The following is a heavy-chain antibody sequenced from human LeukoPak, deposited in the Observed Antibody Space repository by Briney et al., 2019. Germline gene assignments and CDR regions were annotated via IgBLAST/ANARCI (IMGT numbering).Heavy chain of an antibody. Sequence: ASVKVSCKASGYTFTSYYMHWVRQAPGQGLEWMGIINPSGGSTSYAQKFQGRVTMTRDTSTSTAYMELSRLRSDDTAVYYCASRYGSGSYYNYYYYYYYMDVWGKGTTVTVSS. V-gene: IGHV1-46*01. D-gene: IGHD3-10*01. CDR1: GYTFTSYY. CDR3: ASRYGSGSYYNYYYYYYYMDV. CDR2: INPSGGST. J-gene: IGHJ6*03.